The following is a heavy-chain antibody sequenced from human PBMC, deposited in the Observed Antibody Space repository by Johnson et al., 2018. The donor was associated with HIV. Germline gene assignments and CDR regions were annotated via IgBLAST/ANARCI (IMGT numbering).Heavy chain of an antibody. J-gene: IGHJ3*02. V-gene: IGHV3-30*04. Sequence: LVASGGGVVHPGRSLRLSCAASGFTFRSYPMNWVRQAPGKGLEWVAFVSYDESSKYYRDSVKGRFTISRDNSKNTLYLQMNSLRADDTAVYYCARLPSGYSRDGFNIWGQGTMVTVSS. CDR2: VSYDESSK. CDR3: ARLPSGYSRDGFNI. CDR1: GFTFRSYP. D-gene: IGHD5-18*01.